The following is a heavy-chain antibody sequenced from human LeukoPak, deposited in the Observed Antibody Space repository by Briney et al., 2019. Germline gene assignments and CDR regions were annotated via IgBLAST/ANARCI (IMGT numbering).Heavy chain of an antibody. CDR3: ANLDYYDTELDY. Sequence: PGGSLRLSCAASGFTFSSYAMSWVRQAPGKGLEWVSAISGGGSTYYADSVKGRFTISRDNSKNTLYLQMNSLRAEDTAVYYCANLDYYDTELDYWGQGTLVTGSS. J-gene: IGHJ4*02. CDR2: ISGGGST. D-gene: IGHD3-22*01. V-gene: IGHV3-23*01. CDR1: GFTFSSYA.